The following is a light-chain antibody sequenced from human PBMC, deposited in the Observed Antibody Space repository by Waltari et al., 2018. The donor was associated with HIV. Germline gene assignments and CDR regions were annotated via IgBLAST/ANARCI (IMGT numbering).Light chain of an antibody. CDR3: TSYTTIFTYV. CDR1: SRDVGLYNY. Sequence: QSALTQPASVSGSPGQSITISCTGTSRDVGLYNYVPWYQQHPGKAPKLMIYEVTNRPSWVSDRFSGSKSGNTASLTISGLQAEDEADYYCTSYTTIFTYVFGTGTWVSVL. V-gene: IGLV2-14*01. J-gene: IGLJ1*01. CDR2: EVT.